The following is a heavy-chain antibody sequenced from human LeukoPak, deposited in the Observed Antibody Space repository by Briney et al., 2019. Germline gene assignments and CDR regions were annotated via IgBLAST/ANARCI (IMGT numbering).Heavy chain of an antibody. CDR2: IYHSGST. CDR3: ASEALLWFGELLSDY. J-gene: IGHJ4*02. D-gene: IGHD3-10*01. Sequence: SETLSLTCTVSGYSISSGYYWGWIRQPPGKGLEWIGSIYHSGSTYYNPSLKSQVTISVDTSKNQFSLKLSSVTAADTAVYYCASEALLWFGELLSDYWGQGTLVTVSS. V-gene: IGHV4-38-2*02. CDR1: GYSISSGYY.